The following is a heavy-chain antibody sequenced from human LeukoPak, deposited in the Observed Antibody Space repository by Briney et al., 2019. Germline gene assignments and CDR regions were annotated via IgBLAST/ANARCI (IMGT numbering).Heavy chain of an antibody. CDR1: GDSISSSSYY. CDR3: ARVRCSGGSCPYYYYYYYMDV. D-gene: IGHD2-15*01. V-gene: IGHV4-39*07. J-gene: IGHJ6*03. CDR2: FYYSGTT. Sequence: PSETLSLTCTVSGDSISSSSYYWGWIRQPPGTGLEWIGSFYYSGTTYYNPSPKSRVTISVDTSKNQFSLKLRFVTAADTAVYYCARVRCSGGSCPYYYYYYYMDVWGKGTTVTVSS.